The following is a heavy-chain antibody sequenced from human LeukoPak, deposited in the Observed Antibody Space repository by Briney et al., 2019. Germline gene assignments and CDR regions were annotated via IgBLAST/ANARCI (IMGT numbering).Heavy chain of an antibody. V-gene: IGHV1-58*01. D-gene: IGHD6-19*01. Sequence: GASVKVSCKASGFTFTSSAVQWVRQARGQRLEWIGWIVVGSGNTNYAQKFQERVTITRDMSTSTAYMELSSLRSEDTAVYYCAASRAIAVAGSHYGHDAFDIWGQGTMVTVSS. CDR1: GFTFTSSA. J-gene: IGHJ3*02. CDR3: AASRAIAVAGSHYGHDAFDI. CDR2: IVVGSGNT.